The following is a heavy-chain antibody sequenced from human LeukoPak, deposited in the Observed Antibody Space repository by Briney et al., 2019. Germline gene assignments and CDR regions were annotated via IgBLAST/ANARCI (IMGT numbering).Heavy chain of an antibody. J-gene: IGHJ5*02. CDR2: INPNSGGT. D-gene: IGHD2-21*01. CDR3: ARADRLHGGPYLIGP. CDR1: GYSFTDYY. Sequence: ASVKVSCKTTGYSFTDYYMHWVRQAPGQGLEWMGWINPNSGGTSSAQKFQGRVTMTRDTSITTVYMEVSWLTSDDTAIYYCARADRLHGGPYLIGPWGQGTLVTVSS. V-gene: IGHV1-2*02.